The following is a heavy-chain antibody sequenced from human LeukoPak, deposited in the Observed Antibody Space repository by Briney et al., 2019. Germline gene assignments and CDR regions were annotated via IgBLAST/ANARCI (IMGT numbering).Heavy chain of an antibody. CDR2: ISSSSSYI. J-gene: IGHJ3*02. CDR1: GFTFSSYS. V-gene: IGHV3-21*01. Sequence: PGGSLRLSCAASGFTFSSYSMNWVRQAPGKGLEWVSSISSSSSYIYYADSVKGRFTISRDNAKNSPYLQMNSLRAEDTAVYYCARGRPEAFDIWGQGTMVTVSS. CDR3: ARGRPEAFDI.